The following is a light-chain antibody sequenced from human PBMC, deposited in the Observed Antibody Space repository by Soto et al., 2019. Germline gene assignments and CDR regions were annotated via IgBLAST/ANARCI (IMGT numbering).Light chain of an antibody. Sequence: QSVLTQPASVSGSPGQSITISRTGTSSDVGGYNYVSWYQQHPGKAPKLMIYEVSNRPSGVSNRFSGSKSGNTASLTISGLQAEDEADYYCSSFTSSSTFVSGTGTKVTVL. CDR2: EVS. CDR1: SSDVGGYNY. J-gene: IGLJ1*01. CDR3: SSFTSSSTFV. V-gene: IGLV2-14*01.